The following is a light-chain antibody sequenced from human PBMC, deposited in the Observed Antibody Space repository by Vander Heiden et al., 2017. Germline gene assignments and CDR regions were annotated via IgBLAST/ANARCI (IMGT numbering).Light chain of an antibody. V-gene: IGKV3-15*01. J-gene: IGKJ2*01. CDR1: QSVSSN. Sequence: ERVMTQSPATLSVSPGERATLSCRASQSVSSNLAWYQQKPGQAPRLLIYGASTRATTIPPRFSGSGSGTGFTLTISSLQSEDFAVYYCQQENNWPYTFGQGTKLENK. CDR2: GAS. CDR3: QQENNWPYT.